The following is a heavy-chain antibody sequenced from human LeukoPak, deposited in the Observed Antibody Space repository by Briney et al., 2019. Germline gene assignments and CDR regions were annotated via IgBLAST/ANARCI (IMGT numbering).Heavy chain of an antibody. D-gene: IGHD6-13*01. V-gene: IGHV4-59*01. CDR1: GGSISSYY. CDR2: IYYSGNT. J-gene: IGHJ4*02. CDR3: ARAGSWKLNFDY. Sequence: SETLSLTCTVSGGSISSYYWSWIRQPPGRGLEWIGYIYYSGNTNYNPSLKTRVTISVDTSKNQFSLKLSSVTAADTAVYYCARAGSWKLNFDYWGQGTLVTVSS.